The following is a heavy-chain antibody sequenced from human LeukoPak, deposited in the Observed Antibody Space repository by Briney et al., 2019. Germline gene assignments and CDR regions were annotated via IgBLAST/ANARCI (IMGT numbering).Heavy chain of an antibody. V-gene: IGHV4-59*01. CDR1: GGSISSYY. CDR2: IYDSGST. CDR3: ARDPHYDFWTGHFDY. Sequence: SETLSLTCTVSGGSISSYYWSWIRQPPGKGLEWIGYIYDSGSTNYNPSLKSRVTISVDTSKNQFSLKLSSVTAADTAVYYCARDPHYDFWTGHFDYWGQGTLVTVSS. J-gene: IGHJ4*02. D-gene: IGHD3-3*01.